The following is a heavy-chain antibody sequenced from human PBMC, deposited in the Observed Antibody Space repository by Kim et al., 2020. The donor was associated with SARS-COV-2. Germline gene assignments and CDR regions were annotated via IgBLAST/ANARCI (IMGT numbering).Heavy chain of an antibody. CDR3: ARTGGSYCSGGSCYRSIFDY. CDR2: IIPIFGTA. D-gene: IGHD2-15*01. CDR1: GGTFSSYA. Sequence: SVKVSCKASGGTFSSYAISWVRQAPGQGLEWMGGIIPIFGTANYAQKFQGRVTITADESTSTAYMELSSLRSEDTAVYYCARTGGSYCSGGSCYRSIFDYWGQGTLVTVSS. V-gene: IGHV1-69*13. J-gene: IGHJ4*02.